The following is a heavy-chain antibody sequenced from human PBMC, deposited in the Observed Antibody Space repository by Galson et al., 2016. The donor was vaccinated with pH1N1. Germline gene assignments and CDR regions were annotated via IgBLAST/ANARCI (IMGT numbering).Heavy chain of an antibody. Sequence: SVKVSCKASGYTFTTFGISWVRQAPGKGLEWLGWISTSKGNTKNAQRPLDRVTMTRDTSTSTVFMELTSLRSDDTAIYYCARDQNWNLDYWGQGTLVTVSS. J-gene: IGHJ4*02. CDR3: ARDQNWNLDY. V-gene: IGHV1-18*01. CDR2: ISTSKGNT. CDR1: GYTFTTFG. D-gene: IGHD1-1*01.